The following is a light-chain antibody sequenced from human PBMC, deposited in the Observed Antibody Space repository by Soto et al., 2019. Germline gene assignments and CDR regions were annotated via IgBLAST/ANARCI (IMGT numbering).Light chain of an antibody. J-gene: IGKJ1*01. CDR1: QSVSSS. CDR3: QQYVHWPPGT. CDR2: DTS. Sequence: EIVVTQSPATLSVSPGERVTFSCRASQSVSSSLAWYQQRPGQAPRLLIYDTSTRAPGIAARFSGSGSGTEFTLTISSLQSEDVAVYYCQQYVHWPPGTFGQGTTVEIK. V-gene: IGKV3-15*01.